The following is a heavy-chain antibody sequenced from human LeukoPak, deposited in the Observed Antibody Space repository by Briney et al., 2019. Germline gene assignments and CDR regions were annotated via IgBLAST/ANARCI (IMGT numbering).Heavy chain of an antibody. CDR1: GGTFSSYA. V-gene: IGHV1-18*01. J-gene: IGHJ6*03. D-gene: IGHD2-2*01. CDR3: ARGPIIDIVIIPAADDYYYMDV. CDR2: ISAYNGNT. Sequence: ASVKVSYKASGGTFSSYAISWVRQAPGQGLEWMGWISAYNGNTNSAQKIQGRVTMTTDTSTSTAYMELRSLRSDDTAVYYCARGPIIDIVIIPAADDYYYMDVWGKGTTVTVSS.